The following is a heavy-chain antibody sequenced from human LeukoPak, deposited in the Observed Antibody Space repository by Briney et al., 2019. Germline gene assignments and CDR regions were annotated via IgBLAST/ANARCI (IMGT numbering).Heavy chain of an antibody. CDR1: GFTFSSYA. D-gene: IGHD3-10*01. J-gene: IGHJ5*02. Sequence: PGGSLRLSCAASGFTFSSYAMHWVRQAPGKGLEWVAVISYDGSNKYYAGSVKGRFTISRDNSKNTLYLQMNSLRAEDTAVYYCARDQDRITMVRGVIITENNWFDPWGQGTLVTVSS. CDR2: ISYDGSNK. V-gene: IGHV3-30-3*01. CDR3: ARDQDRITMVRGVIITENNWFDP.